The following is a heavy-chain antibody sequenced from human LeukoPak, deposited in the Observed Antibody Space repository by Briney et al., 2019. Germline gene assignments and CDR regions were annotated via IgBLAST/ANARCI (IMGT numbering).Heavy chain of an antibody. CDR3: ARDSRIDY. CDR2: ISYDGRNK. J-gene: IGHJ4*02. V-gene: IGHV3-30-3*01. Sequence: GGSLRLSCAASGFTFSSFAMHWVRQAPGKGLEWVAVISYDGRNKYYADSVKSRFTISRDNSKNTLNLQMSSLRAEDTAVYYCARDSRIDYWGQGTLVTVSS. CDR1: GFTFSSFA.